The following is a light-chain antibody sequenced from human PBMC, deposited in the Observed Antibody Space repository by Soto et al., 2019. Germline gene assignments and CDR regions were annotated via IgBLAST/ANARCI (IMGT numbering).Light chain of an antibody. V-gene: IGLV2-14*01. CDR1: SSDVGNYNY. CDR3: SSFTSSTTYV. Sequence: QSVLTQSASVSGSPGQSITISCTGTSSDVGNYNYVSWYQQHPGEVHKLIIFNVNNRPSGVSNRFSGSKSGNTASLTISGLQAEDEADYYCSSFTSSTTYVFGTGTKVNVL. CDR2: NVN. J-gene: IGLJ1*01.